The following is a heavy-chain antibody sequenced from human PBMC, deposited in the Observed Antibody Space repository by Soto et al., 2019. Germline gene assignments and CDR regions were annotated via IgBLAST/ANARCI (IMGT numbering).Heavy chain of an antibody. J-gene: IGHJ1*01. D-gene: IGHD6-19*01. CDR1: GFTFSNYA. Sequence: EEQLLESGGGLVQPGGSLRLSCAASGFTFSNYAMTWVRQTPGKGLEFVSSLSTSGGTTVYADSVKGRFTISRDNSKNTLYLQMSSLRAEDTAVYYCAKKLPGIGVAGRHFQHWGQGTLVTVSS. CDR2: LSTSGGTT. CDR3: AKKLPGIGVAGRHFQH. V-gene: IGHV3-23*01.